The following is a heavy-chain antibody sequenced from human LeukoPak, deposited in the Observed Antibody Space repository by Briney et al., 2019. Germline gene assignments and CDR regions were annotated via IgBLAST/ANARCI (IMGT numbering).Heavy chain of an antibody. J-gene: IGHJ4*02. CDR1: GFSFTNAW. Sequence: GGSLRPSCAASGFSFTNAWMTWVRQAPGKGLEWVGRIKSKTDGGTTDYAAPVKGRFTISRDDSKNTLYLQMNSLKTDDTAVYYCTTDRPGRHYGSGSPMSYWGQGTLVTVSS. D-gene: IGHD3-10*01. V-gene: IGHV3-15*01. CDR2: IKSKTDGGTT. CDR3: TTDRPGRHYGSGSPMSY.